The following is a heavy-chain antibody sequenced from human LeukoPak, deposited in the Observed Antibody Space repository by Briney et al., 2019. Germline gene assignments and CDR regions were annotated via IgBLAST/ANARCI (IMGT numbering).Heavy chain of an antibody. J-gene: IGHJ4*02. D-gene: IGHD6-13*01. CDR1: GFTFTTYG. Sequence: GGSLRLSCAASGFTFTTYGLHSVRQAPGKGLEWVAAIASNGGSEYYADSVKGRFTISRDNSKNTLFLQMNSLRPDDTAVYYCAKRGHYSINWYHYFDYWGQGTLVTVSS. CDR2: IASNGGSE. CDR3: AKRGHYSINWYHYFDY. V-gene: IGHV3-30*18.